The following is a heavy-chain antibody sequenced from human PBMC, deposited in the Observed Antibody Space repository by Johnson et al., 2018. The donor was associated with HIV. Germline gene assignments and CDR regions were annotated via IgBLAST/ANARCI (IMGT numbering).Heavy chain of an antibody. CDR1: GPTFRNAW. CDR3: ASGDDDGF. V-gene: IGHV3-15*01. J-gene: IGHJ3*01. CDR2: IKSKNDGVTT. Sequence: VQLVESGGGLVKPGGSLRLSCAASGPTFRNAWMSWVRQAPGKGLEWVGRIKSKNDGVTTDNAAPVKGRFTISRDDSKNTLYLQMTSLRPEDTAVYYCASGDDDGFWGQGTMVTVSS. D-gene: IGHD5-12*01.